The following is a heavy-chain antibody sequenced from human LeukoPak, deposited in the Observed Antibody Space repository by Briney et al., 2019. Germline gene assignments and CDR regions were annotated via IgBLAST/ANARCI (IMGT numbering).Heavy chain of an antibody. CDR2: VTGSGGST. D-gene: IGHD6-13*01. V-gene: IGHV3-23*01. CDR3: AKEREYSTSWNYFDY. CDR1: GFTFSDFS. Sequence: PGGSLRLSCAASGFTFSDFSMNWVRQAPGKGLEWVSGVTGSGGSTNYADSGEGRFTISRDNSKNMLYLQMNSLRAEDTAVYYCAKEREYSTSWNYFDYWGQGTLVTVSS. J-gene: IGHJ4*02.